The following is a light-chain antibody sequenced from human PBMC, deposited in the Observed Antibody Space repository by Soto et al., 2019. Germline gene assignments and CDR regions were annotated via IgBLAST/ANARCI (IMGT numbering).Light chain of an antibody. Sequence: QSALTQPPSASGTPGQRVTISCSGATSNFGTKSVNWYQHLPGAAPRLLIYGNSNRPSGVPDRFSGSKSGTSASLAITGLQAEDEADYYCQSYDSSLSVVFGGGTKLTVL. J-gene: IGLJ2*01. CDR3: QSYDSSLSVV. CDR1: TSNFGTKS. CDR2: GNS. V-gene: IGLV1-40*01.